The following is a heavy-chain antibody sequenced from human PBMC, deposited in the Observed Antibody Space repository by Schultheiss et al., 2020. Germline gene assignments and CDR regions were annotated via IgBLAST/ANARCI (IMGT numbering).Heavy chain of an antibody. CDR1: GVSISSGVYY. CDR2: IYYSGST. Sequence: SATLSLTCTVSGVSISSGVYYWSWIRQHPGKGLEWFGYIYYSGSTYYNPFLVRGVTTSVNTTKNQFFLMLSTVTAAETAVYYCAGGDIVVVVAAIRGRYYYYYGMDVWGQGTTVTVSS. J-gene: IGHJ6*02. V-gene: IGHV4-31*03. CDR3: AGGDIVVVVAAIRGRYYYYYGMDV. D-gene: IGHD2-15*01.